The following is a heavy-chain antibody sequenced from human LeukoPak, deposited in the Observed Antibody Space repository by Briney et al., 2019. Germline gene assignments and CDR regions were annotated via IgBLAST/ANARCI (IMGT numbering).Heavy chain of an antibody. D-gene: IGHD2-2*01. J-gene: IGHJ4*02. CDR1: GFTFSSYS. CDR3: ARDPGPAAIY. Sequence: GGSLRLSCAASGFTFSSYSMNWVRQAPGKGLEWVSSISSSSSYIYYADSVKGRFTISRDNAKNSLYLQVNSLRAEDTAVYYCARDPGPAAIYRGQGTLVTVSS. CDR2: ISSSSSYI. V-gene: IGHV3-21*01.